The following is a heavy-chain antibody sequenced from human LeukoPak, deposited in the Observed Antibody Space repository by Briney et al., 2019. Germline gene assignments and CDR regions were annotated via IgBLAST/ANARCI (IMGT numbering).Heavy chain of an antibody. D-gene: IGHD6-13*01. CDR2: ISYDGSNK. CDR1: GFTFSSYA. V-gene: IGHV3-30-3*01. Sequence: GGSLRLSCAASGFTFSSYAMHWVRQAPGKGLEWVAVISYDGSNKYYADSVKGRFTISRDNSKNTLYLQMNSLRAEDTAVYYCAKDREYSSSWLDYWGQGTLVTVSS. J-gene: IGHJ4*02. CDR3: AKDREYSSSWLDY.